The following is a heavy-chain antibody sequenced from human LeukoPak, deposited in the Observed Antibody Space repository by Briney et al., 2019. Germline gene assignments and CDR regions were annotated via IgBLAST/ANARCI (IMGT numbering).Heavy chain of an antibody. CDR3: ATLQSSGYDYSDY. V-gene: IGHV4-59*01. CDR1: GGSISRDY. Sequence: SETLSLTCTVSGGSISRDYWSWLRQPPGKGLEWLGYIYYTGSTNYNPSLKSRVTISLDTSKNQFSLRLNSVTAADTAVYYCATLQSSGYDYSDYWGQGILVTVSS. D-gene: IGHD3-22*01. CDR2: IYYTGST. J-gene: IGHJ4*02.